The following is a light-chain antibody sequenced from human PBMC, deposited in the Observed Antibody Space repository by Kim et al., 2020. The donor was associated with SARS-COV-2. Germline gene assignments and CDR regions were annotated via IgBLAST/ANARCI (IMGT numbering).Light chain of an antibody. CDR1: SSNIGSNT. V-gene: IGLV1-44*01. CDR2: RNY. CDR3: AVWDDSLNGVV. J-gene: IGLJ2*01. Sequence: QSVLTQPPSASGTPGQRVTISCSGSSSNIGSNTVNWYQQLPRTAPKLLIYRNYQRPSGVPYRFSVSKSGTSASLAIGGLQSEDESDYYCAVWDDSLNGVVFGGGTKLTVL.